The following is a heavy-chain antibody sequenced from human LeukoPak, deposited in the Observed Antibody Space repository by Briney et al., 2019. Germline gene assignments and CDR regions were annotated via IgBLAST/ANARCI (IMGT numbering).Heavy chain of an antibody. CDR3: SRSNWFDP. Sequence: GGSLRLSCTVSGFTFGDYAMSWVRQAPGEGLEWVGFIRRKADGGTTEYAASVKGRFTISRDDSKSIAYLQMNSLKTEDTAVYYCSRSNWFDPWGQGTLVTVSS. CDR1: GFTFGDYA. V-gene: IGHV3-49*04. J-gene: IGHJ5*02. CDR2: IRRKADGGTT.